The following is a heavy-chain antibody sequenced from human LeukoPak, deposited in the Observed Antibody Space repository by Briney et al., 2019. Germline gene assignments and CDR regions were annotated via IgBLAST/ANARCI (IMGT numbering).Heavy chain of an antibody. Sequence: GGSLRLSCAASGFTFGSYWMGWVRQAPGKGLEWVANINQDGSEKYSLDSVKGRSTISRDNAKKSLYLQMSSLRAEDTAVYYCAREGGFGELSYWGQGTLVTVSS. D-gene: IGHD3-10*01. CDR3: AREGGFGELSY. CDR1: GFTFGSYW. J-gene: IGHJ4*02. CDR2: INQDGSEK. V-gene: IGHV3-7*05.